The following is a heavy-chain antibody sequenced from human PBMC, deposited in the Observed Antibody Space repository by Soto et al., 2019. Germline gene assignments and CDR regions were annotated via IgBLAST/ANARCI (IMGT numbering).Heavy chain of an antibody. CDR2: IDPSDSYT. V-gene: IGHV5-10-1*01. CDR1: GYSFTSYW. J-gene: IGHJ3*02. CDR3: ARHRGVTMIVVVNDAFDI. D-gene: IGHD3-22*01. Sequence: GESLKISCKGSGYSFTSYWISWVRQMPGKGLEWMGRIDPSDSYTNYSPSFQGHVTISADKSISTAYLQWSSLKASDTAMCYCARHRGVTMIVVVNDAFDIWGQGTMVTVSS.